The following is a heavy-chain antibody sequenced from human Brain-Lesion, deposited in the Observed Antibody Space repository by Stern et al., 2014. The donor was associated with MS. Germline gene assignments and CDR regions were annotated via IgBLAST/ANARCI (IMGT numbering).Heavy chain of an antibody. CDR3: ASGYRIFDY. D-gene: IGHD5-18*01. CDR2: IHPSGSA. J-gene: IGHJ4*02. CDR1: GGSISSGSDY. Sequence: QVQLQESGPGLVKPSQTLSLTCTVSGGSISSGSDYWSWIRQPVGKGLEWIGRIHPSGSAFYTPSLKSRVTLSTDTSMTQFSLKQTSATAADTAIYYCASGYRIFDYWGQGILVTVSS. V-gene: IGHV4-61*02.